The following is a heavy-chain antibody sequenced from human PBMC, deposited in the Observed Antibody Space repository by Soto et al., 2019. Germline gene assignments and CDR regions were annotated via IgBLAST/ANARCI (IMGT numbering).Heavy chain of an antibody. Sequence: QVQLVQSGAEVKKPGSLVKVSCKASGGTFSSYTISWVRQAPGQGLEWMGRIIPILGIANYAQKFQGRVTITADKSTSTAYMELSSLRSEDTAVYYCASAYGNYDYYYMDVWGKGTTVTVSS. CDR2: IIPILGIA. V-gene: IGHV1-69*02. CDR1: GGTFSSYT. J-gene: IGHJ6*03. CDR3: ASAYGNYDYYYMDV. D-gene: IGHD3-16*01.